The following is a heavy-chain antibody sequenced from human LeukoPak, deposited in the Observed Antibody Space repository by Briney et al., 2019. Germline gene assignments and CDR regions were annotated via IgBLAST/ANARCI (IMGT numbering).Heavy chain of an antibody. V-gene: IGHV3-30-3*01. D-gene: IGHD1-26*01. CDR2: ISSDGNTK. Sequence: GGSLRLSCAASGFTFSSFKVHWVRQAPGKGLEWVAFISSDGNTKYYADFVKGRFTISRDNSNNTLYLQMNSLRPEDSAVFYCAREGSVGVSSDGAFDFWGQGTMVTVSS. CDR3: AREGSVGVSSDGAFDF. J-gene: IGHJ3*01. CDR1: GFTFSSFK.